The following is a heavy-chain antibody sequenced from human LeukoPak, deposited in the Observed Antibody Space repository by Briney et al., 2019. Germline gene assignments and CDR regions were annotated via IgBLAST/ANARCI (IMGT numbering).Heavy chain of an antibody. V-gene: IGHV4-61*01. CDR1: GGSISSGSYY. CDR3: ARDAGSFDY. Sequence: PSETLSLTCTVSGGSISSGSYYWNWIRQPPGKGLEWIGYIYYSGSTNYNPSLTSRVTISADTSKNQFSLKLSSVTAADTAVYYCARDAGSFDYWGQGTLVTVSS. J-gene: IGHJ4*02. CDR2: IYYSGST.